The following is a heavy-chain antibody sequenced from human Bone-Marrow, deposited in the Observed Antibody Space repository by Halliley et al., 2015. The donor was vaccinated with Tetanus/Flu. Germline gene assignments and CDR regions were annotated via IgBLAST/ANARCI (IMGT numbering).Heavy chain of an antibody. D-gene: IGHD2-2*01. CDR2: VPPSGVTT. CDR3: ARAREVSNTRGYYFDY. J-gene: IGHJ4*02. V-gene: IGHV1-46*01. Sequence: GIVPPSGVTTIYAANLQGRVTMTRDPPTSTLYMELSSLTSEDTAMYYCARAREVSNTRGYYFDYWGQGTLVTVSS.